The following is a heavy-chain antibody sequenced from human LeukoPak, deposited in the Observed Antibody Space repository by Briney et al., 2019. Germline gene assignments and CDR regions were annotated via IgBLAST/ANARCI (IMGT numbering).Heavy chain of an antibody. D-gene: IGHD5-18*01. V-gene: IGHV3-30*02. J-gene: IGHJ6*03. CDR1: GFTFSSYG. CDR3: AKIRRDTNYYYYYMDV. CDR2: IRYDGSNK. Sequence: GGSLRLSCAASGFTFSSYGMRWVRQAPGKGLEWVAFIRYDGSNKYYADSVKGRFTISRDNSKNTLYLQMNSLRAEDTAVYYCAKIRRDTNYYYYYMDVWGKGTTVTVSS.